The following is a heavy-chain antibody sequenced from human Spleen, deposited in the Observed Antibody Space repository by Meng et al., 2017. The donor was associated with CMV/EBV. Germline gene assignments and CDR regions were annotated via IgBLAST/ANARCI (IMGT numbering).Heavy chain of an antibody. Sequence: QGQLQQGGAGMLQASESLSLTSACYGGSFGSYHRSWIRQPPGKGREWIGEINHSGSTNYNPSLKSRVTISVDTSKNQFSLKLSSVTAADTAVYYCARGRSGWSYFDYWGQGTLVTASS. CDR2: INHSGST. V-gene: IGHV4-34*01. J-gene: IGHJ4*02. CDR3: ARGRSGWSYFDY. D-gene: IGHD6-19*01. CDR1: GGSFGSYH.